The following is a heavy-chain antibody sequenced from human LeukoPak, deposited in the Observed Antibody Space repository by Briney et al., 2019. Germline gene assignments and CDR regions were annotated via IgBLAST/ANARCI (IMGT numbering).Heavy chain of an antibody. J-gene: IGHJ4*02. Sequence: GGSLRLSCAASGFTFSSYAMSWVRQAPGKGLEWVSAISGSGGSTYYADSVKGRFTISRDNSKNTLYLQMNSLRAEDTAVYYCAKSERSCQLLPNYFDYWGQGTLVTVSS. V-gene: IGHV3-23*01. CDR2: ISGSGGST. CDR3: AKSERSCQLLPNYFDY. D-gene: IGHD2-2*01. CDR1: GFTFSSYA.